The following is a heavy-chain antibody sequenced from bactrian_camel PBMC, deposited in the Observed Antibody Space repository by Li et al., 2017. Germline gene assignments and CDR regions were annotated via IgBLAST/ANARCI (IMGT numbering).Heavy chain of an antibody. V-gene: IGHV3S25*01. CDR3: AAALGGCTGTFRY. CDR2: IATGSGNT. D-gene: IGHD6*01. Sequence: QLVESGGGSVQVGGSLRLSCVVSGHTRSCVCMAWFRQAPGKEREGVARIATGSGNTYYADSVKGRFTISQDNAKNTVYLQMNSLKPEDTAMYYCAAALGGCTGTFRYWGQGTQ. CDR1: GHTRSCVC. J-gene: IGHJ6*01.